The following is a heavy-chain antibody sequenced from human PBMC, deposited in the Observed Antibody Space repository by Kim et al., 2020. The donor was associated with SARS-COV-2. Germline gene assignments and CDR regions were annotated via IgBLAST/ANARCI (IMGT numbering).Heavy chain of an antibody. V-gene: IGHV3-23*01. Sequence: GGSLRLSCAASGFTFSSYVMTWVRQAPGKGLEWVSGVSSSGGNTFYADSVKGRFTISRDNSKNTLYLQMNSLRAEDTATYYCAKTTAATGRMFVDYWGQGALVTVFS. D-gene: IGHD6-13*01. CDR3: AKTTAATGRMFVDY. CDR2: VSSSGGNT. J-gene: IGHJ4*02. CDR1: GFTFSSYV.